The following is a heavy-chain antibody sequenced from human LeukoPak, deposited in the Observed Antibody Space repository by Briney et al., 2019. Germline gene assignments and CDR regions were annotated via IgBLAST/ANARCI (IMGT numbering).Heavy chain of an antibody. CDR1: GYTFTGYY. D-gene: IGHD4-23*01. Sequence: ASVKVSCKASGYTFTGYYMHWVRQAPGQGLEWMGWINPNGGGTNYAQKFQGRVTMTRDTSISTAYMELSRLRSDDTAVYYCARTVVTPFWFDPWGQGTLVTVSS. CDR3: ARTVVTPFWFDP. V-gene: IGHV1-2*02. J-gene: IGHJ5*02. CDR2: INPNGGGT.